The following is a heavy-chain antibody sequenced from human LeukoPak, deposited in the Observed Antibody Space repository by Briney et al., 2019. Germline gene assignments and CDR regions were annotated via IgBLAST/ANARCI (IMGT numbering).Heavy chain of an antibody. J-gene: IGHJ6*03. Sequence: SVKVSCKASGGTFSNYVISWVRQAPGQGLEWMGGIIPIFGTANYAQKFQGRVTITTDESTSIAYMELSSLRSEDTAVYYCARALNLYCSSTSCYGADYYYMDVWGKGTTVTVSS. V-gene: IGHV1-69*05. CDR3: ARALNLYCSSTSCYGADYYYMDV. CDR2: IIPIFGTA. D-gene: IGHD2-2*01. CDR1: GGTFSNYV.